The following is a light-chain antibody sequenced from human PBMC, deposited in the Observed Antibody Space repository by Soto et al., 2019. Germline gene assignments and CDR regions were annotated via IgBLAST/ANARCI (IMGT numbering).Light chain of an antibody. CDR2: DAS. CDR3: QQYENLPT. CDR1: QNINNY. V-gene: IGKV1-33*01. J-gene: IGKJ5*01. Sequence: DIQMTQSRSSLSASVGDRVTITCQASQNINNYLNWYQQTPGRXPXXLIYDASNLEAGVPSRFRGSGSGTDFTFTISRLQPEDIATYYCQQYENLPTFGQGTRLEIK.